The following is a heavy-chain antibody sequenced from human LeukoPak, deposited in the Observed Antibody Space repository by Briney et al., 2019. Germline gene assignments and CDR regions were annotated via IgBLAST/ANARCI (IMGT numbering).Heavy chain of an antibody. D-gene: IGHD2-15*01. CDR2: ISSSGTYT. V-gene: IGHV3-21*06. Sequence: GGSLRLSCVDSGFTFSDYGMNWVRQAPGKGLEWVSRISSSGTYTDYTDSVKGRFTISRDNAKSSLYLQMDNLRAEDTALYYCARGLGYCSSSRCSPGYYMDVWGKGTPVTV. CDR3: ARGLGYCSSSRCSPGYYMDV. J-gene: IGHJ6*03. CDR1: GFTFSDYG.